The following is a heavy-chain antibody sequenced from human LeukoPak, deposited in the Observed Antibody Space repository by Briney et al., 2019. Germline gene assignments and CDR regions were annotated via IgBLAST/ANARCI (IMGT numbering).Heavy chain of an antibody. CDR3: ARVNYYDLFFDL. CDR2: IKQDGSEK. J-gene: IGHJ2*01. D-gene: IGHD3-22*01. V-gene: IGHV3-7*01. CDR1: GFTFSSYW. Sequence: GGSLRLSCAASGFTFSSYWMSWVRQAPGKGLEWVANIKQDGSEKYYVDSVKGRFTISRDNSKNTLYLQMNSLRAEDTAVYYCARVNYYDLFFDLWGRGTVVTVSS.